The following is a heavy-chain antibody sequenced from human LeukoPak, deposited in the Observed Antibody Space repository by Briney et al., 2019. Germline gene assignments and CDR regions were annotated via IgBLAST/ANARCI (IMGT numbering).Heavy chain of an antibody. CDR3: AKDGYCSSTSCYDFDY. V-gene: IGHV3-30*18. D-gene: IGHD2-2*03. CDR1: GFTFSSYG. Sequence: GRSLRLSCAASGFTFSSYGMHWVRQAPGKRREWVAGISYDGSNKYYADSVKGRFTISRDNSKNTLYLQMNSLRAEDTAVYYCAKDGYCSSTSCYDFDYWGQGTLVTVSS. CDR2: ISYDGSNK. J-gene: IGHJ4*02.